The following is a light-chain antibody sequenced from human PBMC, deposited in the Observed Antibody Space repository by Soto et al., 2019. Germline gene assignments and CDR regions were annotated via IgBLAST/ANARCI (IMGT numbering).Light chain of an antibody. CDR2: DAS. V-gene: IGKV1-5*01. CDR1: QSISGW. J-gene: IGKJ5*01. CDR3: QHYNSYPIT. Sequence: DIQMTQSPSTLSASVGDRVTITCRASQSISGWLAWYQQKPGKAPNLLIYDASSLESGVPSRFSGSGSGTEFTLTISSLQPADCATYYCQHYNSYPITFGQGTRLEIK.